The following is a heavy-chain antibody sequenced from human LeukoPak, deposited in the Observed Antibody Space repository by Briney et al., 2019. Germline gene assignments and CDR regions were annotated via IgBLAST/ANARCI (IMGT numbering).Heavy chain of an antibody. D-gene: IGHD6-13*01. Sequence: SETLSLTCTVSGGSISSYYWSWIRQPPGKGLEWIGYIYYSGSTNYNPSLKSRVTISVDTSKNQFSLKLSSVTAADTAVYYCARVDQVQVNSSSWYWSRKTVSRAYYFDYWGQGTLVTVSS. V-gene: IGHV4-59*01. J-gene: IGHJ4*02. CDR2: IYYSGST. CDR1: GGSISSYY. CDR3: ARVDQVQVNSSSWYWSRKTVSRAYYFDY.